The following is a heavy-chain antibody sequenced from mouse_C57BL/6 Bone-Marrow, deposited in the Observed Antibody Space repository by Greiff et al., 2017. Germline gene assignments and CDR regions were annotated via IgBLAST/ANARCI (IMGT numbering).Heavy chain of an antibody. CDR3: ARRRQLRPFAD. CDR2: INPSTGGT. V-gene: IGHV1-42*01. Sequence: VQLQQSGPVLVKPGASVKISCKASGYSFTGYYMNWVKQSPEKSLEWIGEINPSTGGTTYNQKFKAKATLTVDKSSSTAYMQLKSLTSEDSAVYYCARRRQLRPFADWGPGTLVTVSA. D-gene: IGHD3-2*02. CDR1: GYSFTGYY. J-gene: IGHJ3*01.